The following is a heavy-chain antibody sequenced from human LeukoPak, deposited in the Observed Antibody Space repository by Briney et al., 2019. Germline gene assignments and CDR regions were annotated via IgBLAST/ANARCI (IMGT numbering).Heavy chain of an antibody. CDR3: ARGNSDRFPPYMDY. CDR1: GYSISSGYY. V-gene: IGHV4-38-2*02. D-gene: IGHD2-21*01. Sequence: SETLSLTCTVSGYSISSGYYWGWIGQPPGKGLEWIGRIYQSGSTYYNPSLKSRVTISVDTSKNQFSLKLSSVTAADTAIYYCARGNSDRFPPYMDYWGQGILVIVSS. CDR2: IYQSGST. J-gene: IGHJ4*02.